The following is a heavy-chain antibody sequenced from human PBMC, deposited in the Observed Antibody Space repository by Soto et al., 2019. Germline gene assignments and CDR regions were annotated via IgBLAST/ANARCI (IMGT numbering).Heavy chain of an antibody. D-gene: IGHD6-19*01. CDR2: ISGGGAST. J-gene: IGHJ6*02. Sequence: EVQLSESGGGLVQPGGSLRLSCAVSGFSFAGYPMSWVRQAPGKGLEWVSGISGGGASTYYAGSVKGRFTISRDNSGYTVYLQMNSLIAEDTAVYYCAKGQGFSAYYYGMDVWGQGTAVTVSS. CDR3: AKGQGFSAYYYGMDV. V-gene: IGHV3-23*01. CDR1: GFSFAGYP.